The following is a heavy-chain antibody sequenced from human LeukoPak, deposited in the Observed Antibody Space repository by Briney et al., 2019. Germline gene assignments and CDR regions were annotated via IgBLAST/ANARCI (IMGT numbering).Heavy chain of an antibody. J-gene: IGHJ4*02. D-gene: IGHD3-3*01. CDR3: ARGNLTYYDFWSGYHFDY. CDR1: GYTFTSYY. CDR2: INPSGGST. Sequence: GASVKVSCKASGYTFTSYYMHWVRQAPGQGLEWMGIINPSGGSTSYAQKFHGRVTMTRDTSTSTVYMELSSLRSEDTAVYYCARGNLTYYDFWSGYHFDYWGQGTLVTVSS. V-gene: IGHV1-46*03.